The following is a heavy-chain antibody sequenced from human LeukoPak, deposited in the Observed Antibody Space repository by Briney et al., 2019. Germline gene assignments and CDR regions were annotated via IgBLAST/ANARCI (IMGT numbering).Heavy chain of an antibody. D-gene: IGHD6-19*01. V-gene: IGHV3-23*01. CDR1: GFTLNRYA. CDR3: AKDFTVSGPDY. CDR2: ISASGDRT. J-gene: IGHJ4*02. Sequence: PGGSLRLSCAASGFTLNRYAMTWVRQAPGKGLKFVSAISASGDRTYYADSVKGRFTISRDNTKNTLYLQMNSLRADDTAVYYCAKDFTVSGPDYWGQGTLVTVSS.